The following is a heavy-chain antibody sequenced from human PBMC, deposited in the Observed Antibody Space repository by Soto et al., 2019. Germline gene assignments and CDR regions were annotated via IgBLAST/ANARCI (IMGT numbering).Heavy chain of an antibody. V-gene: IGHV4-31*03. D-gene: IGHD3-16*02. CDR2: IYYSGST. CDR3: ARGAVWGSYRLDY. CDR1: GFNISSGGYY. J-gene: IGHJ4*02. Sequence: SETLSLTSTVSGFNISSGGYYWSWIRQHPGKGLEWIGYIYYSGSTYYNPSLKSRVTISVDTSKNQFSLKLSSVTAADTAVYYCARGAVWGSYRLDYWGQGTLVTVSS.